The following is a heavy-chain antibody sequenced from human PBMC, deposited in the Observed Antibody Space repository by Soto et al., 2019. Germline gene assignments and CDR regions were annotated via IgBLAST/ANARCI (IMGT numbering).Heavy chain of an antibody. V-gene: IGHV5-51*01. CDR2: VYPSDSDD. D-gene: IGHD3-16*01. CDR1: GYRFTSSW. J-gene: IGHJ4*02. Sequence: GESLKISCQGSGYRFTSSWIGWARQMPGKGLEWLGNVYPSDSDDRYSPSFEGRVTISADNSINTAYLHLLNLKPSDSASYCCTKGGTSPFGSCRQGTRVTFPS. CDR3: TKGGTSPFGS.